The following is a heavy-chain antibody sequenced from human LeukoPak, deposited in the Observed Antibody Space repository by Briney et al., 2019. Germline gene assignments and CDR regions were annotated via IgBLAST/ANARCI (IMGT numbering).Heavy chain of an antibody. Sequence: SGTLSLTCAVSGGSISSSNWWSWVRQPPGKGLEWIGEIYHSGSTNYNPSLKSRVTISVDKSKNQFSLKLSSVTAADTAVYYCASVMIAYDSSGYYIFDYWGQGTLVTVSS. D-gene: IGHD3-22*01. CDR3: ASVMIAYDSSGYYIFDY. CDR2: IYHSGST. CDR1: GGSISSSNW. V-gene: IGHV4-4*02. J-gene: IGHJ4*02.